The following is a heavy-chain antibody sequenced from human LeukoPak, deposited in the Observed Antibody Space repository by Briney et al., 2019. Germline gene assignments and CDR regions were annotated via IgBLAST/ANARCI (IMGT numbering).Heavy chain of an antibody. Sequence: SETLSLTCAVYGGSFSGYYWSWIRQPPGKGLEWIGEINHSGSTNYNPSLKSRVTISVDTSKNQFSLKLSSVTAADTAVYYCARVRYSWNYGIDYWGQGTLVTVSS. D-gene: IGHD1-7*01. V-gene: IGHV4-34*01. CDR1: GGSFSGYY. CDR3: ARVRYSWNYGIDY. CDR2: INHSGST. J-gene: IGHJ4*02.